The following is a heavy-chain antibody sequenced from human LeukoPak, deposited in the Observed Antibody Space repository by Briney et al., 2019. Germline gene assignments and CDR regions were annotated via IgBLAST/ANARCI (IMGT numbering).Heavy chain of an antibody. J-gene: IGHJ4*02. CDR1: GFTFSSYW. CDR2: IKQDGSEK. D-gene: IGHD6-13*01. CDR3: ARDGVADGLYLDS. Sequence: AGGSLRLSCAASGFTFSSYWMSWVRQAPGKGLEWVANIKQDGSEKYYVDSVKGRFTISRDNTKNSLSLQMNSLRAEDTAVYFCARDGVADGLYLDSWGQGALVTVSS. V-gene: IGHV3-7*01.